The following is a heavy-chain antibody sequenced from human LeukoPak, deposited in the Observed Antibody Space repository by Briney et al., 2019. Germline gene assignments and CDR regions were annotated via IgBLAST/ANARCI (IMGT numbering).Heavy chain of an antibody. CDR2: ISGSGGST. J-gene: IGHJ4*02. CDR1: GFPLSSYA. Sequence: GGSLRLSCAASGFPLSSYAMSWVRQAPGKGLEWVSAISGSGGSTYYADSVKGRFTISRDNSKNSVFLQMNTLRAEDTAVYYCVRDSYMFGSDYWGQGTLVTVSS. V-gene: IGHV3-23*01. CDR3: VRDSYMFGSDY. D-gene: IGHD3-10*02.